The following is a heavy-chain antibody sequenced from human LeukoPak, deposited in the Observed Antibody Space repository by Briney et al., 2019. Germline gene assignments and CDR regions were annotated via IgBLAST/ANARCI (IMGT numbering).Heavy chain of an antibody. J-gene: IGHJ4*02. CDR2: INPNSGGT. Sequence: ASVKVSCKASGYTFSGYYLHWVRQAPGQGLEWMGRINPNSGGTKSADSFQGGVTMTRDTSISTAYMELSRLRSDDTAIYYCARDKKINTWLYGGCDSWGQGTLVTVSS. V-gene: IGHV1-2*02. D-gene: IGHD3-16*01. CDR1: GYTFSGYY. CDR3: ARDKKINTWLYGGCDS.